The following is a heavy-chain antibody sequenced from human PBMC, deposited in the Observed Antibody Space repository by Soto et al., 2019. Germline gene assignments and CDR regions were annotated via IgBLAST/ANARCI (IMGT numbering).Heavy chain of an antibody. J-gene: IGHJ5*02. D-gene: IGHD6-19*01. CDR3: ARSSVAGNWFDP. CDR1: GGSISSYY. V-gene: IGHV4-59*12. Sequence: PSETLSLTCTVSGGSISSYYWSWIRQPPGKGLEWIGYIYYSGSTNYNPSLKSRVTISVDTSKNQFSLQLNSVTPEDTAVYYCARSSVAGNWFDPWGQGTLVTVSS. CDR2: IYYSGST.